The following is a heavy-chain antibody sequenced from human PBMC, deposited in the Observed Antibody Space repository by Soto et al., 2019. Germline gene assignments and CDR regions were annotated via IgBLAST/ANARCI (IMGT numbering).Heavy chain of an antibody. CDR3: AKDQRAYDLWGYFDY. D-gene: IGHD3-3*01. CDR1: GFTFSSYA. V-gene: IGHV3-23*01. J-gene: IGHJ4*02. Sequence: EVQLLESGGGLVQPGGSLRLSCAASGFTFSSYAMSWVRQAPGKGLEWVSAISGSGGSTYYADSVKGRFTISRDNSKNTLYMQMNSLRAEDTAVYYCAKDQRAYDLWGYFDYWGQGTLVTVSS. CDR2: ISGSGGST.